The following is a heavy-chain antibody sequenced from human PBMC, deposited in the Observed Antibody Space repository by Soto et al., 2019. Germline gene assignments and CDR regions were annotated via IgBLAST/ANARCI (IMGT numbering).Heavy chain of an antibody. CDR2: ISYSAKT. CDR3: TRGAGAPWVRFDS. CDR1: GYSITSGFY. D-gene: IGHD3-16*01. V-gene: IGHV4-38-2*01. Sequence: SETLSLTCGVSGYSITSGFYWGWVRQSPGKGLEWIGTISYSAKTFYNPSLASRFSMAVDSSENQFSLRLTSVTAADTALYYCTRGAGAPWVRFDSWGRGILVTVSS. J-gene: IGHJ4*02.